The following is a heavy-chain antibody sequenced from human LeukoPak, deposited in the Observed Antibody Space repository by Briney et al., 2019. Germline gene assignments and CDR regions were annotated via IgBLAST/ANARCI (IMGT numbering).Heavy chain of an antibody. J-gene: IGHJ4*02. Sequence: SETLSLTCTVSGGSITNYYWSWIRQPPGKGLEWIGYVYSSGNTNYNPSLKSRVTISLDMSKNQFSLKLSSVTAADTAVYYCARGGTVTNFGFWGQGTLVTVSS. D-gene: IGHD4-17*01. CDR3: ARGGTVTNFGF. CDR2: VYSSGNT. CDR1: GGSITNYY. V-gene: IGHV4-59*01.